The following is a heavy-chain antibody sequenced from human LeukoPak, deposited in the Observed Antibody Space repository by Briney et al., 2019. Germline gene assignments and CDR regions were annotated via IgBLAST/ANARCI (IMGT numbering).Heavy chain of an antibody. CDR2: VHYSRGT. J-gene: IGHJ5*02. V-gene: IGHV4-59*11. D-gene: IGHD5-12*01. CDR1: GGSISNHY. Sequence: SETLSLTCTVSGGSISNHYCNWIRQSPGKKLEWIGYVHYSRGTNYNPSLKSRVTISLDTSKNQFFLQLSSVTAADTAVYHCASGQGWLTDHWGRGTLVAVSS. CDR3: ASGQGWLTDH.